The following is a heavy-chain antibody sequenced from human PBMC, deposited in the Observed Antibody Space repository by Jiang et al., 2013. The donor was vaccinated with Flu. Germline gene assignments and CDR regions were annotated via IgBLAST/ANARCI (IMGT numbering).Heavy chain of an antibody. CDR2: ISSSSSTI. D-gene: IGHD3-10*01. J-gene: IGHJ6*02. CDR1: GFTFSSYS. Sequence: VQLVESGGGLVQPGGSLRLSCAASGFTFSSYSMNWVRQAPGKGLEWVSYISSSSSTIYYADSVKGRFTISRDNAKNSLYLQMNSLRDEDTAVYYCARDFTSQSWYYYGSGREGMDVWGQGTTVTVSS. CDR3: ARDFTSQSWYYYGSGREGMDV. V-gene: IGHV3-48*02.